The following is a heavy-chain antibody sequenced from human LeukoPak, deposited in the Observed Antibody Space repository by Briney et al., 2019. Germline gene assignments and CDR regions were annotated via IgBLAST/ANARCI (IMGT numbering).Heavy chain of an antibody. Sequence: GESLKISCKGSGYSFTSYWIGWVRQMPGKGLEWMGIIYPGDSDTRYSPSFQGRVTISADKSISTAYLQWSSLKASDTAVYYCARGRRFGELSHPTYYFDYWGQGTQVTVSS. CDR1: GYSFTSYW. V-gene: IGHV5-51*01. CDR2: IYPGDSDT. D-gene: IGHD3-10*01. J-gene: IGHJ4*02. CDR3: ARGRRFGELSHPTYYFDY.